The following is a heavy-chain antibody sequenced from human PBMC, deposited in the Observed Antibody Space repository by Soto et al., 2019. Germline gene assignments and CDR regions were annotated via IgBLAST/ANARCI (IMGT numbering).Heavy chain of an antibody. J-gene: IGHJ3*02. V-gene: IGHV1-69*04. CDR2: IIPILGIA. Sequence: GASVKVSCKASGGTFSSYTISWVRQAPGQGLEWMGRIIPILGIANYAQKFQGRVTITADKSTSTAYMELSSLISEDTAVYYCARDYQSAGALDAFDIWGQGTMVTVSS. CDR3: ARDYQSAGALDAFDI. CDR1: GGTFSSYT. D-gene: IGHD7-27*01.